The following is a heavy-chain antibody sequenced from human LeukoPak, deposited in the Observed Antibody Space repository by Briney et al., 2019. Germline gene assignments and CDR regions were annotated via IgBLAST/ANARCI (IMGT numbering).Heavy chain of an antibody. CDR2: NSGST. CDR1: GGSISSSSYY. D-gene: IGHD3-3*01. Sequence: SETLSLTCTVSGGSISSSSYYWGWIRQPPGKGLEWIGSNSGSTYYNPSLKSRVTISVDTSKNQFSLKLSSVTAADTAVYYCARLAFWDAFDIWGQGTMVTVSS. CDR3: ARLAFWDAFDI. V-gene: IGHV4-39*07. J-gene: IGHJ3*02.